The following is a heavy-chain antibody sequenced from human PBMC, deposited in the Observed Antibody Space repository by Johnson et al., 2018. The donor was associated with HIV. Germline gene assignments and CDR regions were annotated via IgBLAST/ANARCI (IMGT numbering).Heavy chain of an antibody. CDR1: GFTFSSYW. J-gene: IGHJ3*02. CDR3: AKAPTRIAARDAFDI. CDR2: IKQDGREK. D-gene: IGHD6-13*01. Sequence: VQLVESGGGLVQPGGSLRLSCAASGFTFSSYWMNWVRHVPGKGLEWVANIKQDGREKYYLDSVRGRFTISRDNAKHSLYLQMSSLRAEDTAVYYCAKAPTRIAARDAFDIWGQGTMVTVSS. V-gene: IGHV3-7*01.